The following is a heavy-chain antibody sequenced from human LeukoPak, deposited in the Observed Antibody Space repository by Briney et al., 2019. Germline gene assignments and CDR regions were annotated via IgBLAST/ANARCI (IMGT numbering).Heavy chain of an antibody. D-gene: IGHD3-10*01. J-gene: IGHJ4*02. CDR1: GYTFMSYG. CDR2: ISAYNGST. CDR3: TTIGSGNYYRDY. Sequence: GASVKVSCKTSGYTFMSYGLSWVRQAPGQGLEWMGWISAYNGSTNYAQKLQGRVTMTTDTSTSTAYIELRSLTFDDTAVYFCTTIGSGNYYRDYWGQGTLVTVPS. V-gene: IGHV1-18*01.